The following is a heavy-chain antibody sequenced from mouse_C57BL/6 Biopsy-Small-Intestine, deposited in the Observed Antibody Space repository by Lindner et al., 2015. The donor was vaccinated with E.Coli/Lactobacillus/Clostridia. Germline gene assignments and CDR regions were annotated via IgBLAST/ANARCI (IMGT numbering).Heavy chain of an antibody. CDR3: ARGYDGYYGYFDV. V-gene: IGHV1-54*01. CDR2: INPGSGGT. J-gene: IGHJ1*03. D-gene: IGHD2-3*01. CDR1: GYAFTNYL. Sequence: VQLQESGAELVRPGTSVKVSCKASGYAFTNYLIEWVKQRPGQGLEWIGVINPGSGGTNYNEKFKGKATLTADKSSSTAYMELRSLTSKDSAVYFCARGYDGYYGYFDVWGTGTTVTVSS.